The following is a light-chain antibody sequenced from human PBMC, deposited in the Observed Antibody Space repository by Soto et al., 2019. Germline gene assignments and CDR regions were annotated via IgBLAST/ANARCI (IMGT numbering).Light chain of an antibody. CDR2: EVS. J-gene: IGLJ3*02. CDR3: CSHAGSSTWV. CDR1: SRDVGTYNY. Sequence: QSALTQPRSVSGSPGQSVTISCTGTSRDVGTYNYVSWYQQQPGRPPSVIIYEVSERPSGVPDRFSGSKSGNTASLTISGLQAEDEADYYCCSHAGSSTWVFGGGTKVTVL. V-gene: IGLV2-11*01.